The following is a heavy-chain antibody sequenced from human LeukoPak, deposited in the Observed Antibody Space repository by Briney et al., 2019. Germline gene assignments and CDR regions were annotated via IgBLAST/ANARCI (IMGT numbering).Heavy chain of an antibody. V-gene: IGHV3-7*01. Sequence: GGSLRLSCASSGFTFTAYWMSWVRQAPGRGLEWVANIKQDGSEQLYVDSVKGRFIVSRDNAKNSLYLQMNSLRAEDTAIYYCAREGVGHYYYYYYMDVWGKGTTVTISS. CDR1: GFTFTAYW. D-gene: IGHD2-8*01. CDR2: IKQDGSEQ. J-gene: IGHJ6*03. CDR3: AREGVGHYYYYYYMDV.